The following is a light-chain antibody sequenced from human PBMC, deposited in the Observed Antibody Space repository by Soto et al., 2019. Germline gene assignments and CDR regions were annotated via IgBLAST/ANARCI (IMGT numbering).Light chain of an antibody. CDR3: QQYENLPT. V-gene: IGKV1-33*01. Sequence: DIQITQSPSSLSASVGDRVTITCQASQNINNYLNWYQQKPGRAPKLLIYDASNSEAGVPSRLRGSGSGTDFTFPISRLQPEDIATYYCQQYENLPTFGQGTRLEIK. J-gene: IGKJ5*01. CDR2: DAS. CDR1: QNINNY.